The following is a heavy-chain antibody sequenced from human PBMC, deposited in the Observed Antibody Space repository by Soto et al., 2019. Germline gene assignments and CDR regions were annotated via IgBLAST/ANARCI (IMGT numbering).Heavy chain of an antibody. V-gene: IGHV4-59*01. J-gene: IGHJ4*02. D-gene: IGHD3-22*01. CDR3: ARLVGPDSSGYYDY. CDR2: XXXSGSX. CDR1: GGSISSYY. Sequence: SETPSLTCTVSGGSISSYYWGWIRQPPGKGLEXIGXXXXSGSXNXXPXXXSRVTVSVDTSKNQFSLKLRSVTAADTAVYYCARLVGPDSSGYYDYWGQGTLVTVS.